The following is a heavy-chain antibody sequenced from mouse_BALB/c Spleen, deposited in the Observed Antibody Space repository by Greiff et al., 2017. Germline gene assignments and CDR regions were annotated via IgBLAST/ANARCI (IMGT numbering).Heavy chain of an antibody. Sequence: EVQLVESGGDLVKPGGSLKLSCAASGFTFSSYGMSWVRQTPDKRLEWVATISSGGSYTYYPDSVKGRFTISRDNAKNTLYLQMSSLKSEDTAMYYCARKSTMITTESWFAYWGQGTLVTVSA. D-gene: IGHD2-4*01. CDR2: ISSGGSYT. V-gene: IGHV5-6*01. J-gene: IGHJ3*01. CDR1: GFTFSSYG. CDR3: ARKSTMITTESWFAY.